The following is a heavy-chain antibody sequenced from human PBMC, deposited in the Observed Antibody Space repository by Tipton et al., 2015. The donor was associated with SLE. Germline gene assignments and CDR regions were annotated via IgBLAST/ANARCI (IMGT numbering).Heavy chain of an antibody. Sequence: GLVKPSETLSLTCTVSGGSISSGDYYWGWIRQPPGKGLEWIGNVYYRGNTYYSPSLKSRITISIDTSKNQISLKLSSVTAADTAVYYCARVGTYYYDSRAGGYFDYWGQGTLVTVSS. CDR3: ARVGTYYYDSRAGGYFDY. J-gene: IGHJ4*02. CDR2: VYYRGNT. D-gene: IGHD3-22*01. V-gene: IGHV4-39*07. CDR1: GGSISSGDYY.